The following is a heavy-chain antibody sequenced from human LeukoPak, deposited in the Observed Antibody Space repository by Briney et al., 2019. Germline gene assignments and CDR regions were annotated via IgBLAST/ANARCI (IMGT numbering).Heavy chain of an antibody. CDR3: ARGNYDSSGYFLFDF. V-gene: IGHV4-34*01. Sequence: SETLSLTCAVYGGSFSGYYWSWIRQPPGKGLEWIGEINHSGSTNYNPSLKSRVSISLDTSKNQFSLKLNSVTAADTAVYYCARGNYDSSGYFLFDFWGQGTLATVSS. CDR1: GGSFSGYY. J-gene: IGHJ4*02. CDR2: INHSGST. D-gene: IGHD3-22*01.